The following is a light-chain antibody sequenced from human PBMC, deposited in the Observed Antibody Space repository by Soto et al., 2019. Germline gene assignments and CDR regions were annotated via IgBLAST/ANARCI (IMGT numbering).Light chain of an antibody. CDR3: QKYNSAPWT. Sequence: DIQMTQSPSSLSASVGDRVTITCRASQGISNYLAWYQQQPGKVPKLLIYFASTLQSGVPSRFSGSGSGTDFTLTISSLQPEDVATCYCQKYNSAPWTFGQGTKVEIK. CDR2: FAS. CDR1: QGISNY. J-gene: IGKJ1*01. V-gene: IGKV1-27*01.